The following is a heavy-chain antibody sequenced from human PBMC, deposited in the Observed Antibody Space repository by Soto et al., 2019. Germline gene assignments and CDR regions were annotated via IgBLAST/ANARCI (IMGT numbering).Heavy chain of an antibody. D-gene: IGHD2-15*01. Sequence: SETLSLTCTVSGGSIISGYWSWIRQPPGKGLEWIGYISYSENTNYNPSLKSRVTMSVDTPKNQFSLRLSSVTTADTAVYYCAGLRGYAGSPIDYWGQGTLVTVSS. CDR1: GGSIISGY. V-gene: IGHV4-59*01. CDR3: AGLRGYAGSPIDY. CDR2: ISYSENT. J-gene: IGHJ4*02.